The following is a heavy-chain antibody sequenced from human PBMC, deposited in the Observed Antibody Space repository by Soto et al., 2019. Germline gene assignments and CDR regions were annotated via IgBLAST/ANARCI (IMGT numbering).Heavy chain of an antibody. D-gene: IGHD1-26*01. CDR3: ARYSGKYQGPIDY. V-gene: IGHV3-30*03. CDR1: GFTFSHYG. J-gene: IGHJ4*02. Sequence: QVQLVESGGGVVQPGRSLRLSCAASGFTFSHYGIHWVRQAPGKGLEWLAVISYDGSNKHYGDSVKGRFTVSRDNSKNALYLRMNSRRAEDTAVYFCARYSGKYQGPIDYGGQGTLVTVSS. CDR2: ISYDGSNK.